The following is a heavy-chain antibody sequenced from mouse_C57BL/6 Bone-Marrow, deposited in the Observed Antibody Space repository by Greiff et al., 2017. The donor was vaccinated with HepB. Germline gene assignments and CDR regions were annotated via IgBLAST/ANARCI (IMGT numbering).Heavy chain of an antibody. D-gene: IGHD2-5*01. Sequence: EVHLVESGGGLVQPGGSLSLSCAASGFTFTDYYMSWVRQPPGKALEWLGFIRNKANGYTTEYSASVKGRFTISRDNSQNILYLQMNALRAEDSATYYCARSHPYFSNYDGFFDYWGQGTTLTVSS. J-gene: IGHJ2*01. V-gene: IGHV7-3*01. CDR1: GFTFTDYY. CDR3: ARSHPYFSNYDGFFDY. CDR2: IRNKANGYTT.